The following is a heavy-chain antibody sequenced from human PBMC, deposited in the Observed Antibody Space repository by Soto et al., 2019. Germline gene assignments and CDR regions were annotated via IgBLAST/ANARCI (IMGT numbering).Heavy chain of an antibody. CDR3: AKEPEVVPAPDYFDY. J-gene: IGHJ4*02. V-gene: IGHV3-23*01. D-gene: IGHD2-2*01. Sequence: PGGSLRLSCAASGFTFSSYAMSWVRQARGKGLEWVSAISGSGGGTYYADSVKGRFTISRDNSKNTLYLQMNSLRAEDTAVYYCAKEPEVVPAPDYFDYWGQGTLVTVSS. CDR2: ISGSGGGT. CDR1: GFTFSSYA.